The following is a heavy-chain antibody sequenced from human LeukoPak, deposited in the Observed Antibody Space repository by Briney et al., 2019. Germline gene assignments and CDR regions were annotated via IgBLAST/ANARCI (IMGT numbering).Heavy chain of an antibody. V-gene: IGHV1-18*01. Sequence: ASVTVSCKASGYSFSDYGITWVRQAPGQGLEWMGWISAYNGHTNYVQNFQGRVTMSTDTSTSTAYMELRSLRSDDTAVYYCARVWRTSPYHFEYWGQGTLVTVSS. CDR3: ARVWRTSPYHFEY. J-gene: IGHJ4*02. CDR2: ISAYNGHT. D-gene: IGHD1-1*01. CDR1: GYSFSDYG.